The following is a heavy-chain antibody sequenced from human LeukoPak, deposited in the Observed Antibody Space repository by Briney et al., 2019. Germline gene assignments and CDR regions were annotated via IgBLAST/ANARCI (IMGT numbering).Heavy chain of an antibody. CDR1: GGSINTPNYY. CDR3: ARDGPRDSPFDY. CDR2: IFYSGGT. V-gene: IGHV4-39*07. Sequence: SETLSLTCTVSGGSINTPNYYWGWIRQTPGKGLEWIGNIFYSGGTYYSPSLTSRVTISLDTSRNQFSLKLNSVTAADTAVYYCARDGPRDSPFDYWGQGTLVTVSS. J-gene: IGHJ4*02. D-gene: IGHD2-21*02.